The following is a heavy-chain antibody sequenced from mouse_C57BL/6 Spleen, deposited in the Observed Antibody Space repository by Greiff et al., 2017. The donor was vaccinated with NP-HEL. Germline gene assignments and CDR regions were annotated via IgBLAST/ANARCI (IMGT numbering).Heavy chain of an antibody. Sequence: QVQLKESGAELVKPGASVKLSCKASGYTFTSYWMQWVKQRPGQGLEWIGEIDPSDSYTNYNQKFKGKATLTVDTSSSTAYMQLSSLTSEDSAVYYCARDYGSSKFAYWGQGTLVTVSA. CDR3: ARDYGSSKFAY. CDR1: GYTFTSYW. J-gene: IGHJ3*01. V-gene: IGHV1-50*01. D-gene: IGHD1-1*01. CDR2: IDPSDSYT.